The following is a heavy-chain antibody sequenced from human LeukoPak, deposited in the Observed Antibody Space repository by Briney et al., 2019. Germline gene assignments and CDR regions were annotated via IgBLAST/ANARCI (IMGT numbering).Heavy chain of an antibody. CDR3: ARRYEGSGWYYGMDV. CDR1: GYTFTSYA. D-gene: IGHD6-19*01. V-gene: IGHV1-18*01. J-gene: IGHJ6*02. Sequence: ASVKVSCKASGYTFTSYAMNWVRQAPGQGLEWMGWISTYNGNTNYAQKVQGRVTMTTDTSTSTAYMELRSLRSDDTAVYYCARRYEGSGWYYGMDVWGQGTTVTVSS. CDR2: ISTYNGNT.